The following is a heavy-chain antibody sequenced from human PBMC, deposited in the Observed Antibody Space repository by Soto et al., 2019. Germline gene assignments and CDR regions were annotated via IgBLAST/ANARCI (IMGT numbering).Heavy chain of an antibody. J-gene: IGHJ6*03. V-gene: IGHV3-23*01. D-gene: IGHD6-6*01. CDR1: GFTFSSYA. CDR2: ISGSGGST. CDR3: AKSLRGQLGLYYYYYYMDV. Sequence: GGSLRLSCAASGFTFSSYAMSWVRQAPGKGLEWVSAISGSGGSTYYADSGKGRFTISRDNSKNTLYLQMNSLRAEDTAVYYCAKSLRGQLGLYYYYYYMDVWGKGTTVTVSS.